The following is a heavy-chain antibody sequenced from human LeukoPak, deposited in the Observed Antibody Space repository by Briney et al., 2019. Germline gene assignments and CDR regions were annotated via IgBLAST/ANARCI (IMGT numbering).Heavy chain of an antibody. V-gene: IGHV4-59*01. CDR2: IYYSGST. J-gene: IGHJ2*01. D-gene: IGHD3/OR15-3a*01. CDR3: ARLEKVDFMTYHYFPF. CDR1: GGSISSYY. Sequence: SETLSLTCTASGGSISSYYWSWIRQPPGKGLEWIGYIYYSGSTNYNPSLKSRVTISVDTSKNQFSLKLSSVTAADTAIYYCARLEKVDFMTYHYFPFWGRGTLVTVSS.